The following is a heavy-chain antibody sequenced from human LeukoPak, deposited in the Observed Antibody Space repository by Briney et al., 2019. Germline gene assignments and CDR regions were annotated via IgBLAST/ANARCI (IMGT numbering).Heavy chain of an antibody. J-gene: IGHJ5*02. V-gene: IGHV4-34*01. D-gene: IGHD6-13*01. Sequence: SETLSPTCAVYGGSFSGYYWSWLRQPPGKGLEWGGEINQSGSTNYNPSLKSRVTISVDTSKNQFSLKLSSVTAADTAVYYCARLFFLRRDRYSSKYNWFDPWGQGTLVTVSS. CDR2: INQSGST. CDR1: GGSFSGYY. CDR3: ARLFFLRRDRYSSKYNWFDP.